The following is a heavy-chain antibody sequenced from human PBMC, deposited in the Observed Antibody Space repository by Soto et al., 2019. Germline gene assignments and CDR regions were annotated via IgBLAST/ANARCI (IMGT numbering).Heavy chain of an antibody. D-gene: IGHD6-13*01. CDR1: GFTFRSFT. CDR3: TRDASRDSSARGWFDP. J-gene: IGHJ5*02. Sequence: GGSLRLSCAASGFTFRSFTMNWVRQAPGKGLEWVSTISSNSAYIYHTDALRGRFTISRDNAKNSLHLQMNSLRAEDTAVYYCTRDASRDSSARGWFDPWGPGTLVTVSS. CDR2: ISSNSAYI. V-gene: IGHV3-21*04.